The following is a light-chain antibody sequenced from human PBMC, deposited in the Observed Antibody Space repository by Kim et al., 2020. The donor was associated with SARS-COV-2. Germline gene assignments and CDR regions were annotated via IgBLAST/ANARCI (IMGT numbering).Light chain of an antibody. Sequence: SYELTQPPSVSVSPGQTASITCSGDKLWDKYACWYQQKPGQSPVLVIYQDTNRPSGIPERFSGSNSGNTATLTISGTQAVDEADYYCQAWDSSAVVFGGGTQLTVL. J-gene: IGLJ2*01. CDR2: QDT. CDR1: KLWDKY. CDR3: QAWDSSAVV. V-gene: IGLV3-1*01.